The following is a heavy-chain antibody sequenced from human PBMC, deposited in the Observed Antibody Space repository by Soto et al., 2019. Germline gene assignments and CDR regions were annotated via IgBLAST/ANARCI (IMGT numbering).Heavy chain of an antibody. CDR2: IIYSANTI. D-gene: IGHD2-15*01. J-gene: IGHJ5*02. V-gene: IGHV3-11*01. CDR3: AKYLQKAATHTNWFDP. CDR1: GXILGDYY. Sequence: GSLRLSCAASGXILGDYYMSWIRQAPGKGLEWVADIIYSANTINYADSVKGRFTISRDNAKNSLYLQMNSLTHEQTAVYSCAKYLQKAATHTNWFDPWGQGTLVTVSS.